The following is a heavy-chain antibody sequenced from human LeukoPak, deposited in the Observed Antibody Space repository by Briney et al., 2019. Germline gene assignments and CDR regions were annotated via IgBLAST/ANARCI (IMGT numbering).Heavy chain of an antibody. D-gene: IGHD3-22*01. CDR3: ARSVVEDSSGYLVGRGMDV. J-gene: IGHJ6*02. Sequence: GESLKISCKGSGYSFTSYWIGWVRQMPGKGLEWMGIIYPGDSDTRYSPSFQGQVTISADKSISTAYLQWSSLKASDTAMYYCARSVVEDSSGYLVGRGMDVWGQGTTVTVSS. CDR2: IYPGDSDT. CDR1: GYSFTSYW. V-gene: IGHV5-51*01.